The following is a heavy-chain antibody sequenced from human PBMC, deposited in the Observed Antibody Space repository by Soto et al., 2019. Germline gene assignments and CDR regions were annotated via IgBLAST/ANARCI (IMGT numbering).Heavy chain of an antibody. CDR2: INHSGST. CDR3: ARGLPKAYSSGSSHFDY. CDR1: GGSFSNYY. J-gene: IGHJ4*02. Sequence: QVQLQQWGAGLLKPSETLSLTCAVFGGSFSNYYWSWIRQPPGKGLEWIGEINHSGSTNYNPSLNSRVTRSVDTSKNQFSLKLSSVTAEDTAVYFCARGLPKAYSSGSSHFDYWGQGTLVTVSS. D-gene: IGHD3-22*01. V-gene: IGHV4-34*01.